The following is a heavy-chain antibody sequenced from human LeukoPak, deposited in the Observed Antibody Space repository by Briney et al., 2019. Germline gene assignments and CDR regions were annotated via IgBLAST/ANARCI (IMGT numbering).Heavy chain of an antibody. V-gene: IGHV4-39*07. CDR3: ARERSDLWWF. D-gene: IGHD2-21*01. Sequence: PSETLSLTCTVSGGSISSSSYYWGWIRQPPGKGLEWIGSIYYSGSTYYNPSLKSRVTISVDTSKNQFSLKLSSVTAADTAVYYCARERSDLWWFWGQGTLVTVSS. CDR1: GGSISSSSYY. CDR2: IYYSGST. J-gene: IGHJ4*02.